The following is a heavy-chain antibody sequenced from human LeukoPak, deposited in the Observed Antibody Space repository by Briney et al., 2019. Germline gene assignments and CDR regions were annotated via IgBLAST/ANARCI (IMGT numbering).Heavy chain of an antibody. D-gene: IGHD2-21*02. CDR2: IYPGDSDT. V-gene: IGHV5-51*01. J-gene: IGHJ6*03. CDR3: ARQALAYCGGDCYYPYYCYYMDV. CDR1: GFSFTNCW. Sequence: GESLKISCKGSGFSFTNCWIAWVRQMPGKGMEWMGIIYPGDSDTRYSPSLQGQVTISADKSISTAYLQWSSLKASDTAMYYCARQALAYCGGDCYYPYYCYYMDVWGKGTTVTVSS.